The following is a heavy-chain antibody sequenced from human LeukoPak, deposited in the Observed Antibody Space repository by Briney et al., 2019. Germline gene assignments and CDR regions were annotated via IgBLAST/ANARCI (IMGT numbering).Heavy chain of an antibody. Sequence: SGPVLVKPTETLTLTCTVSGFSLSNARMGVSWIRQPPGKALEWLAHIFSNDERSYSTSLKSRLTTSKDTSTSKVVLTMTNMDPVDTATYYCARIPGYSSSWYKGDWFDPWGQGTLVTVSS. CDR1: GFSLSNARMG. J-gene: IGHJ5*02. V-gene: IGHV2-26*01. D-gene: IGHD6-13*01. CDR2: IFSNDER. CDR3: ARIPGYSSSWYKGDWFDP.